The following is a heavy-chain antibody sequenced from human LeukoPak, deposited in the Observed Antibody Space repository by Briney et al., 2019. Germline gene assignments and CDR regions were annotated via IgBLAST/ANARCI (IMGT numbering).Heavy chain of an antibody. CDR2: IYYSGST. Sequence: SETLSLTCTVSGGSISSYYWSWIRQPPGKGLERIGYIYYSGSTNYNPSLKSRVTISVDTSKNQFSLKLSSVTAADTAVYYCARHRRIRIFDYWGQGTLVTVSS. J-gene: IGHJ4*02. CDR3: ARHRRIRIFDY. CDR1: GGSISSYY. D-gene: IGHD2-21*01. V-gene: IGHV4-59*08.